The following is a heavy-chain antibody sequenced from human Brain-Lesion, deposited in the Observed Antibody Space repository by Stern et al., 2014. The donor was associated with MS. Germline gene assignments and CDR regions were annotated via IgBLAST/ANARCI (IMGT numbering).Heavy chain of an antibody. CDR2: INPHTGGT. J-gene: IGHJ6*02. CDR3: ARDQRGITIFGVVTDYYYLGMDV. V-gene: IGHV1-2*02. Sequence: QVQLEQSGAEVKKPGASVKVSCTTSGYIFTGYYIHWVRQPPGQRLEWMAWINPHTGGTKYEQNFQGRVTLTRDKSISQAFLELSSLTSDDTAVYYCARDQRGITIFGVVTDYYYLGMDVWGQGTTVTVSS. CDR1: GYIFTGYY. D-gene: IGHD3-3*01.